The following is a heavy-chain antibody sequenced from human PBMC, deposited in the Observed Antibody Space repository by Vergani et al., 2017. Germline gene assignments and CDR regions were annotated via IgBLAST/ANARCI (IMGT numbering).Heavy chain of an antibody. J-gene: IGHJ5*02. V-gene: IGHV4-31*01. CDR1: GGSISSGGYY. Sequence: QVQLQESGPGLVKPSQTLSLTCTVSGGSISSGGYYWSWIRQHPGKGLGWIGYIYYSGSTYYNPSLKSLVTISVDTSKNQFSLKLSSVTAADTAVYYCARGKDYGDYVGTSYWFDPWGQGTLVTVSS. CDR2: IYYSGST. D-gene: IGHD4-17*01. CDR3: ARGKDYGDYVGTSYWFDP.